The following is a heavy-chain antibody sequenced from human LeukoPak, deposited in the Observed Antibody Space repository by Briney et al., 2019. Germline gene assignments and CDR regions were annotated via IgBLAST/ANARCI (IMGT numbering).Heavy chain of an antibody. CDR2: ISTYNGDT. CDR3: ARLIDVLRFPPTPSYYMDV. Sequence: ASVKVSCKASGYTFTTYGISWVRQAPGQGLEWMGWISTYNGDTNYAQKLQGRVTMTADTSTSTTYMELRSLRSDDTAVYYCARLIDVLRFPPTPSYYMDVWGKGTTVTVSS. D-gene: IGHD3-3*01. J-gene: IGHJ6*03. CDR1: GYTFTTYG. V-gene: IGHV1-18*01.